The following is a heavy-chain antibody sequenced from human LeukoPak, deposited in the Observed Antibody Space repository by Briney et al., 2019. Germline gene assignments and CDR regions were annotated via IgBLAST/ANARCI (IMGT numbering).Heavy chain of an antibody. CDR2: ISYDGSNK. Sequence: GRSLRLSCAASGFTFSSYGMHWVRQAPGKGLEWVAVISYDGSNKYYADSVKGRFTISRDNSKNTLYLQMNSLRAEDTAVYYCAKDRYGDHYYFDYWGQGTLVTVSS. J-gene: IGHJ4*02. V-gene: IGHV3-30*18. CDR1: GFTFSSYG. D-gene: IGHD4-17*01. CDR3: AKDRYGDHYYFDY.